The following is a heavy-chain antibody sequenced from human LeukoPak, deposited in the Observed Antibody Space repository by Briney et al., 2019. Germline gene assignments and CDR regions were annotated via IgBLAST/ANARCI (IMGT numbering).Heavy chain of an antibody. J-gene: IGHJ4*02. CDR3: ARDRGYSTFDF. CDR1: AFTFCNYW. CDR2: IKEDGSGI. V-gene: IGHV3-7*01. Sequence: GGSLRLSCAASAFTFCNYWMSWVRQAPGKGLEWVANIKEDGSGINYVDSVKGRFTISRDNAKNSLYLQMNSLRVDDTAVYYCARDRGYSTFDFWGQGTLVTVSS. D-gene: IGHD4-23*01.